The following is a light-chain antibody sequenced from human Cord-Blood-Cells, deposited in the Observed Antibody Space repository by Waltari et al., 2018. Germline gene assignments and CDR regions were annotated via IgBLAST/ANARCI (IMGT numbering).Light chain of an antibody. CDR2: RAS. V-gene: IGKV1-5*03. Sequence: DIQLTQSPSTLSAPVADTVTITCRASQSITNWLAWYKQKPGKAPKLLIYRASNLESGVPSRCSGSGSGTEFTLTISSLQPDDFETYYCQQYDNYWTFGQGTKVEIK. CDR1: QSITNW. CDR3: QQYDNYWT. J-gene: IGKJ1*01.